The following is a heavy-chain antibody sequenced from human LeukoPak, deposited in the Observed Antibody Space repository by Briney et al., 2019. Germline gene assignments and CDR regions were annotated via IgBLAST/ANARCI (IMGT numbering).Heavy chain of an antibody. J-gene: IGHJ4*02. D-gene: IGHD6-13*01. CDR2: ISGSGGST. Sequence: PGGSLRLSCPASGFTFSSYAMRWVRQAPGKGLAWVSAISGSGGSTYYADSVKGRFTNSRDNSKKTLYLQVNSLRADDTAGHYLAKRYSSSWELDYWGQGTLVTVSS. CDR1: GFTFSSYA. CDR3: AKRYSSSWELDY. V-gene: IGHV3-23*01.